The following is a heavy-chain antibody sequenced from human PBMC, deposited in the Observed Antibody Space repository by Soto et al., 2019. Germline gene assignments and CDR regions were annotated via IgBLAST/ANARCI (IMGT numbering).Heavy chain of an antibody. CDR1: GGSVSNSNYY. V-gene: IGHV4-39*01. D-gene: IGHD2-8*01. J-gene: IGHJ4*02. CDR2: VYYRGRS. CDR3: VSQRTSVLTQAYFDY. Sequence: SETLSLTCTVSGGSVSNSNYYWGWIRQSPGKGLEWIGSVYYRGRSYSKSSVKSRVTISVDTSKNQFSLNLNSVTASDTAVYYCVSQRTSVLTQAYFDYWGPGALVTVSA.